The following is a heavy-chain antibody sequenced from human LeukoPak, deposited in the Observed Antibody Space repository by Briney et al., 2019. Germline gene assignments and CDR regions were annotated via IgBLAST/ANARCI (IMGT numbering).Heavy chain of an antibody. D-gene: IGHD6-13*01. Sequence: SETLSLTCTVSGGSISSSSYYWGWIRQPPGKGLEWIGSIYYSGSTYYNPSLKSRVTISVDTSKNQFSLKLSSVTAADTAVYYCARLGIAAAHNWFDPWGQGTLVTVSS. J-gene: IGHJ5*02. CDR3: ARLGIAAAHNWFDP. CDR1: GGSISSSSYY. CDR2: IYYSGST. V-gene: IGHV4-39*01.